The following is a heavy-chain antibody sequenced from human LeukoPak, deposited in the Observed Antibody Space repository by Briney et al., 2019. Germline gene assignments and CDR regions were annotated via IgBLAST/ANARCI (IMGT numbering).Heavy chain of an antibody. CDR3: ARASYCSDGSCYSAY. J-gene: IGHJ4*02. CDR1: GDTFTSYS. Sequence: ASVKVSCKASGDTFTSYSISWVRQAPGQGLEWMGWISAYNGNTIYAQKVKGRVTMTTDTSTSTAYMELRSLKSDDTVVYYCARASYCSDGSCYSAYWGQGTLVTVSS. D-gene: IGHD2-15*01. CDR2: ISAYNGNT. V-gene: IGHV1-18*01.